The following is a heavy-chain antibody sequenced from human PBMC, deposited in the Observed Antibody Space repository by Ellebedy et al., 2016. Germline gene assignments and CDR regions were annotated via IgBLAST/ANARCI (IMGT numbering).Heavy chain of an antibody. CDR3: ARTGIQLWSKGDYFDY. Sequence: SETLSLXXTVSGGSVSSGSYYWSWIRQPPGKGLEWIGYIYYSGSTNYNPSLKSRVTISVDTSKNQFSLKLSSVTAADTAVYYCARTGIQLWSKGDYFDYWGQGTLVTVSS. V-gene: IGHV4-61*01. CDR2: IYYSGST. CDR1: GGSVSSGSYY. D-gene: IGHD5-18*01. J-gene: IGHJ4*02.